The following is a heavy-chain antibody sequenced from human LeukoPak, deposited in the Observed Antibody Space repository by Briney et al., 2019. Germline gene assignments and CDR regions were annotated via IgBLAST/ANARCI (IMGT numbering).Heavy chain of an antibody. Sequence: ETLSLTCTVSGGSISTYYWSWVRQAPGKGLEWVSAISGSGGSTYYADSVKGRFTISRDNSKNTLYLQMNSLRAEDTAVYYCAKEGGELPLYDAFDIWGQGTMVTVSS. V-gene: IGHV3-23*01. CDR1: GGSISTYY. CDR2: ISGSGGST. D-gene: IGHD1-26*01. CDR3: AKEGGELPLYDAFDI. J-gene: IGHJ3*02.